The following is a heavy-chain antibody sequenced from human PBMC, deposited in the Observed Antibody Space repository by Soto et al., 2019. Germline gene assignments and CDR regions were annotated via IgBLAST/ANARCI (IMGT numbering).Heavy chain of an antibody. J-gene: IGHJ5*02. Sequence: ASVKVSCKASGGTFSSYAISWVRQAPGQGLEWMGGIIPIFGTANYAQKFQGRVTITADESTSTAYMELSSLRSEDTAVYYCARYTGGKAYCSGGSCYGGWFDPWGQGTLVTVSS. V-gene: IGHV1-69*13. CDR3: ARYTGGKAYCSGGSCYGGWFDP. CDR2: IIPIFGTA. D-gene: IGHD2-15*01. CDR1: GGTFSSYA.